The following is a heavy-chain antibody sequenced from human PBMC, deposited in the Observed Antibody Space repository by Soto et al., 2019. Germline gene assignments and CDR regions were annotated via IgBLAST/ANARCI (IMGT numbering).Heavy chain of an antibody. CDR3: ARDTMELLSEFDY. CDR2: IKQDGSEK. D-gene: IGHD1-7*01. V-gene: IGHV3-7*05. CDR1: GFTFSSYW. J-gene: IGHJ4*02. Sequence: GGSLRLSCAASGFTFSSYWMSWVRQAPGKGLEWVANIKQDGSEKYYVDSVKGRFTISRDNAKNSLYLQMNSLRAEDTAVYYCARDTMELLSEFDYWGQGTLVTVSS.